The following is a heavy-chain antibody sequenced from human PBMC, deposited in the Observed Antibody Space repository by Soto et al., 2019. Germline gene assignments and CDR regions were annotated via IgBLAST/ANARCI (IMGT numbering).Heavy chain of an antibody. V-gene: IGHV4-59*01. CDR3: ARSTSWHSSSWAYYFDY. D-gene: IGHD6-13*01. CDR1: GCSFSSYY. CDR2: IYYSGST. J-gene: IGHJ4*02. Sequence: SETLSLTCTASGCSFSSYYWSWIRQPPGKGLEWIAYIYYSGSTNYNPSLKSRVTISVEAYNNQFSLKLSSVTAADTAVYYCARSTSWHSSSWAYYFDYWGQGTLVTVSS.